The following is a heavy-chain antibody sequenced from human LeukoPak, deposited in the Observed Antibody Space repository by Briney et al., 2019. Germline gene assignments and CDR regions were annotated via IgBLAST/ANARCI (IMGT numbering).Heavy chain of an antibody. D-gene: IGHD3-10*01. CDR1: GGSISSSSYY. V-gene: IGHV4-39*01. CDR3: ARRESIDYGSGSYDY. J-gene: IGHJ4*02. Sequence: PSETLSLTCTVSGGSISSSSYYWGWIRQPPGKGLEWIGSIYYSGSTYYNPSLKSRVTISVDTSKNQFSLKLSSVTAADTAVYYCARRESIDYGSGSYDYWGQGTLVTVSS. CDR2: IYYSGST.